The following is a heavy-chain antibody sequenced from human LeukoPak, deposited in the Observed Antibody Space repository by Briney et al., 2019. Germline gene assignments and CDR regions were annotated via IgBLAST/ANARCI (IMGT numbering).Heavy chain of an antibody. CDR3: ASRRCSSTSCYTGGFDY. Sequence: SETLSLTCTVSGGSISSSSYYWGWIRQPPGTGLEWIGSIYYSGSTYYNPSLKSRVTISVDTSKNQFSLKLSSVTAADTAVYYCASRRCSSTSCYTGGFDYWGQGTLVTVSS. CDR2: IYYSGST. CDR1: GGSISSSSYY. V-gene: IGHV4-39*01. J-gene: IGHJ4*02. D-gene: IGHD2-2*02.